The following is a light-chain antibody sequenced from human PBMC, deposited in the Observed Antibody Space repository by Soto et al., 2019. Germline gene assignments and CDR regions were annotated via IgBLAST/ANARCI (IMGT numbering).Light chain of an antibody. CDR3: QSYDSSDV. J-gene: IGLJ1*01. Sequence: QSVLTQPPSVSGAPGQRVTISCTGSSSNIGAGYDVNWYQQLPGTAPKLLIYDNSNRPSGVPDRFSGSKSGTSASLAIAGLQAEDEADYYCQSYDSSDVFGTGTKVTVL. CDR1: SSNIGAGYD. CDR2: DNS. V-gene: IGLV1-40*01.